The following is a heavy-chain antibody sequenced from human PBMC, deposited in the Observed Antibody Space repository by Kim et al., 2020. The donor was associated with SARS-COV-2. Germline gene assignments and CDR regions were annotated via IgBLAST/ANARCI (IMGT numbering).Heavy chain of an antibody. V-gene: IGHV3-21*01. Sequence: GGSLRLSCTASGFTFSTFGMNWVRQAPGKGLEWVSSISSSSKYIYYADAVEGRFTVSRDNAKNSMSHQMNSLRADDTAVYYCARDSRAVTILLNFDLWGRGTLVTVSS. CDR2: ISSSSKYI. D-gene: IGHD4-17*01. CDR1: GFTFSTFG. J-gene: IGHJ2*01. CDR3: ARDSRAVTILLNFDL.